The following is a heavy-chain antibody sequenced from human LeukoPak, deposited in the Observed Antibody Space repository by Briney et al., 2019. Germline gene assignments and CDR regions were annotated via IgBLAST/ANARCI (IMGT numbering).Heavy chain of an antibody. Sequence: PSETLSLTCTVSGGPISSPNHFWGWLRHHPGKGLEWIGSVYYGGSTYSNPSLKSRVTMSVDTAKNQFSLKLSSVTAADTAVYYCASGVKFDYWGQGTLVTVSS. D-gene: IGHD2-21*01. CDR2: VYYGGST. CDR1: GGPISSPNHF. CDR3: ASGVKFDY. V-gene: IGHV4-39*01. J-gene: IGHJ4*02.